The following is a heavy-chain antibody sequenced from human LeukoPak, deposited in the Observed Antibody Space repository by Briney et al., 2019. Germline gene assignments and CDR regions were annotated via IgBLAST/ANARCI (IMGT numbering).Heavy chain of an antibody. J-gene: IGHJ5*02. V-gene: IGHV1-69*05. Sequence: GASVKVSRKASGGTFSSYAISWVRQAPGQGLEWMGGIIPIFGTANYAQKFQGRVTITTDESTSTAYMELSSLRSEDTAVYYCARANGYCSSTSCLELYLDPWGQGTLVTVSS. CDR1: GGTFSSYA. CDR2: IIPIFGTA. CDR3: ARANGYCSSTSCLELYLDP. D-gene: IGHD2-2*03.